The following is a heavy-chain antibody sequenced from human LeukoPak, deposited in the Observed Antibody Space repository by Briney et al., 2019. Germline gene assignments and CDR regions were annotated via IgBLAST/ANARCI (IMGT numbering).Heavy chain of an antibody. CDR2: INRRGHT. Sequence: GGSLRLSCAASGFTFDRFTIHWVRQTPGKGLEWVSLINRRGHTFYADSVKGRFTISRDNSKNNLYLQMNSLRADDTAVYYCAKSGYNRFDYWGQGTLVTVSS. CDR3: AKSGYNRFDY. J-gene: IGHJ4*02. D-gene: IGHD5-24*01. V-gene: IGHV3-23*03. CDR1: GFTFDRFT.